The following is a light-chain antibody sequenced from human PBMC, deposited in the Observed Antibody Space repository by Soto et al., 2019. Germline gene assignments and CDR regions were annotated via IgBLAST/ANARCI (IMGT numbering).Light chain of an antibody. CDR1: QTISSR. CDR3: QHYDTYSVT. CDR2: KAS. Sequence: DIQMTQSPSTLSGSVGDRVTITCRASQTISSRLAWYQQKPGKAPNLLITKASTLKGGVPSRFSGSGSGTEFTLTISNLQPDDFATYYCQHYDTYSVTFGEGTKVEIK. V-gene: IGKV1-5*03. J-gene: IGKJ1*01.